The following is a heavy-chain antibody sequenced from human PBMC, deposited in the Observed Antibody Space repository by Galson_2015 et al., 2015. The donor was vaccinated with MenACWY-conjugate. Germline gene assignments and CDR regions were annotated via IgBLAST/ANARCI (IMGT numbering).Heavy chain of an antibody. CDR1: GFTFSSYW. D-gene: IGHD5-24*01. CDR3: ARDPERGDGYVLDY. J-gene: IGHJ4*02. Sequence: SLRLSCAASGFTFSSYWMYWVRQAPGKGLVWVAHINRDGSSTSYADSVKGRFTISRDNAKNMLYLQMNSLRAEDTAVYCCARDPERGDGYVLDYWGQGTLVTVSS. CDR2: INRDGSST. V-gene: IGHV3-74*01.